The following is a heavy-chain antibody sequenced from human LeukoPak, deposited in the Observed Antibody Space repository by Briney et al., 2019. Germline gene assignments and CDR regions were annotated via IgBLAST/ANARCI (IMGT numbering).Heavy chain of an antibody. D-gene: IGHD6-13*01. CDR2: IYYSGST. Sequence: PSETLSLTCTVSGGSISSSSYYWGWIRQSPGKGLEWIGRIYYSGSTYYNPSLKSRVTISVDTSKNQFSLKLSSVTAADTAVYYCARHGNRSSWYKARYYYYMDVWGKGTTVTVSS. CDR3: ARHGNRSSWYKARYYYYMDV. J-gene: IGHJ6*03. CDR1: GGSISSSSYY. V-gene: IGHV4-39*01.